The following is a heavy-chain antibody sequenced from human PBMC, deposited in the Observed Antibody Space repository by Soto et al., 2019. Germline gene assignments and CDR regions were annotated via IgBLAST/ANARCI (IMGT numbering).Heavy chain of an antibody. J-gene: IGHJ1*01. CDR1: GGSISSSSYY. V-gene: IGHV4-39*01. CDR2: IYYSGST. D-gene: IGHD2-15*01. Sequence: QLLESGPGLVKPSETLSLTCTVSGGSISSSSYYWGWIRQPPGKGLEWIGSIYYSGSTYYNPSLKSRVTISVDTSKNQFSLKLSSVTAADTAVYYCARQNRPSSVVVAATRYFQHWGQGTLVTVSS. CDR3: ARQNRPSSVVVAATRYFQH.